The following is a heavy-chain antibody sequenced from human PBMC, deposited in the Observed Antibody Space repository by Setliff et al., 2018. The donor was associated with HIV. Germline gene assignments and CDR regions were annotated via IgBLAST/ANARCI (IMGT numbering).Heavy chain of an antibody. J-gene: IGHJ6*03. CDR3: ARDRGGSRHYYYYMDV. CDR2: INWNGGST. V-gene: IGHV3-20*04. CDR1: GFTFDDYG. D-gene: IGHD1-26*01. Sequence: PGGSLRLSCAASGFTFDDYGMSWVRQAPGKGLEWVSGINWNGGSTGYADSVKGRFTISRDNAKNPLYLQMNSLRAEDTALYYCARDRGGSRHYYYYMDVWGKGTTVTVSS.